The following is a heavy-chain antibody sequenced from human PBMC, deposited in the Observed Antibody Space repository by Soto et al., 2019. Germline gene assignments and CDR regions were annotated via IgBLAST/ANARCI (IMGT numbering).Heavy chain of an antibody. J-gene: IGHJ3*02. CDR2: FDPEDGET. Sequence: ASVKVSCKVSGYTLTELSMHWVRQAPGKGLEWMGGFDPEDGETIYAQKFQGRVTMTEDTSTDTAYMELSSLRSEDTAVYYCAVGLRRDDAFDIWGQGTMVTVS. CDR1: GYTLTELS. CDR3: AVGLRRDDAFDI. V-gene: IGHV1-24*01. D-gene: IGHD4-17*01.